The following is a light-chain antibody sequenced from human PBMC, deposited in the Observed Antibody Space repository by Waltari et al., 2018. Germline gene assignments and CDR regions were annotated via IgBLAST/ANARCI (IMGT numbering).Light chain of an antibody. J-gene: IGKJ3*01. Sequence: IVLTQSPGTLSLSPGERATLSCRASPSVSSSYLAWFQQKPGQAPRLLIYAASSRATGIPDRFSGSGSGTDFTLTISRLEPEDFAVYYCQQYGSSPLFTFGPGTKVDIK. V-gene: IGKV3-20*01. CDR1: PSVSSSY. CDR2: AAS. CDR3: QQYGSSPLFT.